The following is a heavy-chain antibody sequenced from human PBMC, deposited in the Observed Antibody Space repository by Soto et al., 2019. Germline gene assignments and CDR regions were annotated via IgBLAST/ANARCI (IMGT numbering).Heavy chain of an antibody. Sequence: TSVEVSWEASGYTFTCYYRRWVRQAPGQGLEWMGWINPNSGGTNYAQKFQGRVTMTRDTSISTAYMELSSLRSDDTAVYYCARDLGIIMIVGTLGYWGQGPLVTLSS. D-gene: IGHD3-22*01. CDR3: ARDLGIIMIVGTLGY. CDR2: INPNSGGT. J-gene: IGHJ4*02. CDR1: GYTFTCYY. V-gene: IGHV1-2*02.